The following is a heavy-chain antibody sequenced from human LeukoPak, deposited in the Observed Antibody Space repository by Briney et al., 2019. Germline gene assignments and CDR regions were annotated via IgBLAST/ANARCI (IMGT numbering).Heavy chain of an antibody. CDR2: INHSGST. J-gene: IGHJ3*02. V-gene: IGHV4-34*01. CDR1: GGSFSGYY. CDR3: AKERSSGFDAFDI. Sequence: SETLSLTCAVYGGSFSGYYWSWIRQPPGKGLEWIGEINHSGSTNYNPSLKSRVTISVDTSKNQFSLKLSSVTAADTAVYYCAKERSSGFDAFDIWGQGTMVTVSS. D-gene: IGHD3-22*01.